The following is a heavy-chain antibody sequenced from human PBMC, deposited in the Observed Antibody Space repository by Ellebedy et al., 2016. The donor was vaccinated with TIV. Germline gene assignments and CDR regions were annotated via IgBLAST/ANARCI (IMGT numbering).Heavy chain of an antibody. CDR1: GFTFSDYW. V-gene: IGHV3-7*03. J-gene: IGHJ5*02. Sequence: GESLKISCAASGFTFSDYWMSWVRQAPGKGLEWVANIKKDGSETYYVDSVKGRFTISRDNAKNSLYLQMNSLRAEDTAVYYCARGTWTRGSWGQGTLVTVSS. CDR3: ARGTWTRGS. CDR2: IKKDGSET. D-gene: IGHD3/OR15-3a*01.